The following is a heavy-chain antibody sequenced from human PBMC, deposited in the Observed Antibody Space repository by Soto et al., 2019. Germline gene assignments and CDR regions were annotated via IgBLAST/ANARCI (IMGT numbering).Heavy chain of an antibody. J-gene: IGHJ4*02. D-gene: IGHD2-21*01. CDR2: IWHDGSQK. V-gene: IGHV3-33*01. CDR3: ARDWWHWDYRGGGGGCVGDY. CDR1: GLTFTKYG. Sequence: QVQLVESGGGVVQPGTSLRLSCATSGLTFTKYGFHWVRQSPGKGLEWVAFIWHDGSQKYYADSVKGRFTISRDSSKDTVFLEMNSRRDEDTAVYYCARDWWHWDYRGGGGGCVGDYWGQGTMVTVSS.